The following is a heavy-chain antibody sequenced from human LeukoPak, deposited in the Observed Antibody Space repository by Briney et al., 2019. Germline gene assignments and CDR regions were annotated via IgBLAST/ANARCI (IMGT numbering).Heavy chain of an antibody. CDR2: IYKSGNT. V-gene: IGHV4-59*01. CDR1: GGSISTYY. CDR3: ARVGSGSFDY. J-gene: IGHJ4*02. Sequence: SETLSLTCTVSGGSISTYYWSWIRQPPGKGLEWIGYIYKSGNTNCNPSLKSRVTISVDTSKDQFSLKLSSVTAADTAVYFCARVGSGSFDYWGQGTLVTVSS. D-gene: IGHD6-19*01.